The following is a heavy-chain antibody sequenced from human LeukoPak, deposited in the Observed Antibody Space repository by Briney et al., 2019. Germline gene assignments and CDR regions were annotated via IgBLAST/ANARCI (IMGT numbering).Heavy chain of an antibody. J-gene: IGHJ6*02. V-gene: IGHV4-34*01. CDR1: GGSFSGYY. Sequence: SETLSLTCAVHGGSFSGYYWSWIRQPPGKGLEWIGEINHSGSTNYNPSLKSRVTISVDTSKSQFSLKLSSVTAADTAVYYCARGRYDFWSGYQAYYGMDVWGQGTTVTVSS. D-gene: IGHD3-3*01. CDR2: INHSGST. CDR3: ARGRYDFWSGYQAYYGMDV.